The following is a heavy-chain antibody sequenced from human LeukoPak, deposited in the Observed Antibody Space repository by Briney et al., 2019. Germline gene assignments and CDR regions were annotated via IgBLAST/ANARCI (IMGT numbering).Heavy chain of an antibody. CDR1: GFTFSSYS. CDR2: ISSSSSYI. D-gene: IGHD3-10*01. J-gene: IGHJ4*02. Sequence: GGSLRLSCAASGFTFSSYSMNWVRQAPGKGLEWVSSISSSSSYIYYADSVKGRFTISRDNAKNTLYLQMNSLRDGDTAVYFCARGGSPFYWGQGSRVTVSS. V-gene: IGHV3-21*01. CDR3: ARGGSPFY.